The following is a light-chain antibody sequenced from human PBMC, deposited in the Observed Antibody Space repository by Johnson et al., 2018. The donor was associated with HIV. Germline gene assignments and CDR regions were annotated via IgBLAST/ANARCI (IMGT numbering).Light chain of an antibody. V-gene: IGLV1-51*02. Sequence: QSVLTQPPSVSAPPGQKVTISCSGSSSNIGNNLASWYQQLPGTAPKLLIYANNKRPSGIPDRFSGSKSGTSATLGITGLQTGDEADYYCGTWDSSLGAQYVFGSGTKVTVL. CDR1: SSNIGNNL. CDR2: ANN. J-gene: IGLJ1*01. CDR3: GTWDSSLGAQYV.